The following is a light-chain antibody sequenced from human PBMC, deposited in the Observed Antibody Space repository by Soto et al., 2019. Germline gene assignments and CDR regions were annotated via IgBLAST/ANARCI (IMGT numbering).Light chain of an antibody. Sequence: QSALTQPASVSGSPVQSITISCTGTSSDVGGYNYVSWYQQHPGKAPKLLIYDVSNRPSGVSNRFSGAKSGNTASLTISGLQAEDEGDYYCSSYTSRSTLVFGGGTKLTVL. J-gene: IGLJ2*01. CDR2: DVS. CDR1: SSDVGGYNY. CDR3: SSYTSRSTLV. V-gene: IGLV2-14*01.